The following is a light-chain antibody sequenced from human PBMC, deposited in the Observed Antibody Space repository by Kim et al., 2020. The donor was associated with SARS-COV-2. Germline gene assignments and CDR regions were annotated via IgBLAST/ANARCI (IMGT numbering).Light chain of an antibody. V-gene: IGKV1-5*03. J-gene: IGKJ1*01. CDR3: QQYDSKSPRT. CDR2: KAS. CDR1: QSISTW. Sequence: GDRVTITCRASQSISTWLAWYQQKPGKAPTLLIYKASNLESGVPSRFSGRGSGTEFTLTISNLQPDDFATYYCQQYDSKSPRTFGQGTK.